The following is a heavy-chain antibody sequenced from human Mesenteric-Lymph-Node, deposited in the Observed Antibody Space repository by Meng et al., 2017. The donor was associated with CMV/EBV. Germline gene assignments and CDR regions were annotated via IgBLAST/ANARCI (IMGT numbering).Heavy chain of an antibody. D-gene: IGHD3-10*01. J-gene: IGHJ4*02. CDR2: IQYDKNYR. Sequence: GGSLRLSCAASGFTFSSYGMHWVRQAPGKGLEWVAFIQYDKNYRDYPDSVKGRFTISRDNSKNTLYLHMSSLRAEDTAVYYCAKDRGYYGSGSSFFDYWGLGTLVTVSS. CDR1: GFTFSSYG. CDR3: AKDRGYYGSGSSFFDY. V-gene: IGHV3-30*02.